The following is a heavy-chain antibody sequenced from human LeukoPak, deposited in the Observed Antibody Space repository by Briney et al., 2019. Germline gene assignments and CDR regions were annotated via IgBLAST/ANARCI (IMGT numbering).Heavy chain of an antibody. D-gene: IGHD1-26*01. CDR2: IYHSGST. V-gene: IGHV4-38-2*02. CDR3: ARIVGATENWFDP. CDR1: GYSIGSGYY. J-gene: IGHJ5*02. Sequence: SETLSLTCTVSGYSIGSGYYWGWIRPPPGKGLEWIGSIYHSGSTYYNPSLKSRVTISVDTSKNQFSLKLSSVTAADTAVYYCARIVGATENWFDPWGQGTLVTVSS.